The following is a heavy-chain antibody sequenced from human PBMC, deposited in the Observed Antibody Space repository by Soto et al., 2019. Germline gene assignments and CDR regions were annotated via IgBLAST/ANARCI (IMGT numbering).Heavy chain of an antibody. Sequence: QVQLVQSGGEVKRPGASVRVSCKASGYTFNTYGSSWVRQAPGQGLEWMGWISAYNGHADYAQKLQVRVTMTTDTSTNADSMELRGLRSDDTAAYYCARGRTWGARDFDYWGQGTLVTVSS. CDR3: ARGRTWGARDFDY. CDR1: GYTFNTYG. D-gene: IGHD3-16*01. V-gene: IGHV1-18*01. CDR2: ISAYNGHA. J-gene: IGHJ4*02.